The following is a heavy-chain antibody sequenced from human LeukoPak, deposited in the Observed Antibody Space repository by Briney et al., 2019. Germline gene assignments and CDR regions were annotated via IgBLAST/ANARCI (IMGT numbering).Heavy chain of an antibody. D-gene: IGHD3-10*01. Sequence: ASVKVSCKASGYTFTSYYMHWVRQAPGQGLEWMGIINPSGGSTSYAQKFQGRVTMTRDTSTSTVYMELSSLRSEDTAVYYCARGGEIRITMVGGVPFDYWGQGTLFTVSS. V-gene: IGHV1-46*01. CDR2: INPSGGST. J-gene: IGHJ4*02. CDR1: GYTFTSYY. CDR3: ARGGEIRITMVGGVPFDY.